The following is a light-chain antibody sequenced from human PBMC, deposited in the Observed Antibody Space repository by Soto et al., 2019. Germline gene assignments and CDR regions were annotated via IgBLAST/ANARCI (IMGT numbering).Light chain of an antibody. V-gene: IGKV3-20*01. Sequence: EIVLTQSPGTLSLSPGERATLSCRASQSVSSSYLAWYQQKPGQAPRLLIYGASSRATGIPDRFSGSGSGTEFTLTISSLQPDDFATYYCQQCHTYSWTFGQGTKVDI. CDR1: QSVSSSY. J-gene: IGKJ1*01. CDR2: GAS. CDR3: QQCHTYSWT.